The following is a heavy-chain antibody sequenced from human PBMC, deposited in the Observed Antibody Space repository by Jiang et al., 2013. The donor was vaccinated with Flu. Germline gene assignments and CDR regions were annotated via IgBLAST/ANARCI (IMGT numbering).Heavy chain of an antibody. J-gene: IGHJ3*02. CDR2: IFYSGST. V-gene: IGHV4-39*01. CDR1: GDSSSRSSYY. D-gene: IGHD6-6*01. CDR3: AGYQPYSSSPLDI. Sequence: GSGLVKPSETLSLTCTVSGDSSSRSSYYWGWVRQPPGKGLEWIGSIFYSGSTHYNPSLKSRVTISVDTSKKQFSLKLTSVTAADTAVYFCAGYQPYSSSPLDIWGQGTMVTVSS.